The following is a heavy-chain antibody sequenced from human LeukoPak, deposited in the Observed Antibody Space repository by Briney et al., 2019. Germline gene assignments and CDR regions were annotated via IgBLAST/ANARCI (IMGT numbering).Heavy chain of an antibody. J-gene: IGHJ4*02. Sequence: GGSLRLSCAASGFTFSSYGMHWVRQAPGKGLEWVAVISYDGSNKYYADSVKGRFTISRDNSKNTLYLQMNSLRAEDTAVYYCAKASFDGYYFDYWGQGTLVTVSS. CDR3: AKASFDGYYFDY. V-gene: IGHV3-30*18. CDR1: GFTFSSYG. CDR2: ISYDGSNK. D-gene: IGHD3-9*01.